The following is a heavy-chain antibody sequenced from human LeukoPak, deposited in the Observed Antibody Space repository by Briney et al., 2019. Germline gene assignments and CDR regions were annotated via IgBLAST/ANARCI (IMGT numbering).Heavy chain of an antibody. D-gene: IGHD3-22*01. CDR1: GGSISSYY. CDR3: ARGYYDSSGYPYYFDH. J-gene: IGHJ4*02. Sequence: PSETLSLTCTVSGGSISSYYWSWIRQPPGKGLEWIGYIYYSGSTNYNPSLKSRVTISVDTSKNQFSLKLSSVTAADTAVYYCARGYYDSSGYPYYFDHWGQGTLVTVSS. V-gene: IGHV4-59*01. CDR2: IYYSGST.